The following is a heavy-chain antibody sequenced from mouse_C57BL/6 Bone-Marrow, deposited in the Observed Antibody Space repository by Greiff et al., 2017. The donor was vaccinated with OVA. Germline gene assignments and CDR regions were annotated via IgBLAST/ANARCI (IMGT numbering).Heavy chain of an antibody. J-gene: IGHJ4*01. CDR3: ARDYDYDGYAMDY. Sequence: QVQLQQSGAELVRPGSSVKLSCKASGYTFTSYWMHWVKQRPIQGLEWIGNIDPSDSETHYNQKFKDKATLTVDKSSSTAYMQLSSLTSEDSAVYYCARDYDYDGYAMDYWGQGTSVTVSS. V-gene: IGHV1-52*01. CDR2: IDPSDSET. CDR1: GYTFTSYW. D-gene: IGHD2-4*01.